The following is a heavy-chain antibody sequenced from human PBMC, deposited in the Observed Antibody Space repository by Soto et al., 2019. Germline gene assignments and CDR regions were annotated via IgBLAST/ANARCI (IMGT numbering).Heavy chain of an antibody. D-gene: IGHD3-3*01. CDR1: GGSISSYY. V-gene: IGHV4-59*08. CDR3: ARPDDLRNWFDP. Sequence: QVQLQESGPGLVKPSETLSLTCTVSGGSISSYYWSWIRQPPGKGLEWIGYIYYSGSTNYNPSLKSRVTISVDTSKNQFSLKLSSVTAADTAVYYCARPDDLRNWFDPWGQGTLVTVSS. J-gene: IGHJ5*02. CDR2: IYYSGST.